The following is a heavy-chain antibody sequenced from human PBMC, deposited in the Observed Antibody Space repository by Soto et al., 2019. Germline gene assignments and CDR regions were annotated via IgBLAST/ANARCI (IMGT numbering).Heavy chain of an antibody. D-gene: IGHD4-17*01. Sequence: PSETLSLTCTVSGGSISSGDYYWSWIRQPPGKGLEWIGYIYYSGSTYYNPSLKSRVTISVDTSKNQFSLKLSSVTAAGTAVYYCARGYGDYNFDYWGQGTLVTVSS. V-gene: IGHV4-30-4*01. CDR1: GGSISSGDYY. CDR2: IYYSGST. CDR3: ARGYGDYNFDY. J-gene: IGHJ4*02.